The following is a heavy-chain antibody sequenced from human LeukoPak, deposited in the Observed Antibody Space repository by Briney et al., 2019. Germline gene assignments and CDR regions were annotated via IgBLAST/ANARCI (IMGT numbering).Heavy chain of an antibody. CDR1: GFTFSSYA. V-gene: IGHV3-9*01. CDR2: ISWNSGRT. CDR3: AKFGGDLDFDS. D-gene: IGHD2-21*02. Sequence: GGSLRLSCAASGFTFSSYAMGWVRQAPGKGLEWVAGISWNSGRTGYADSVKGRFTISRDNAKNSLYLQMNSLRAEDTALYYCAKFGGDLDFDSWGQGTLVTVSS. J-gene: IGHJ4*02.